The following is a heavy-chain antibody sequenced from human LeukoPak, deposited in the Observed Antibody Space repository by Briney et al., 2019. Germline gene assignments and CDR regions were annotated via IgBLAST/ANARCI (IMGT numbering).Heavy chain of an antibody. CDR3: ARVDYDSSGPYYFDY. CDR1: GGSISSYY. CDR2: IYYSGST. V-gene: IGHV4-59*01. D-gene: IGHD3-22*01. J-gene: IGHJ4*02. Sequence: SETLSLTCTVSGGSISSYYWSWIRQSPGKGLEWIGYIYYSGSTNYNPSLKSRVTISVDTSKNQFSLKLSSVTAADTAVYYCARVDYDSSGPYYFDYWGQGTLVTVSS.